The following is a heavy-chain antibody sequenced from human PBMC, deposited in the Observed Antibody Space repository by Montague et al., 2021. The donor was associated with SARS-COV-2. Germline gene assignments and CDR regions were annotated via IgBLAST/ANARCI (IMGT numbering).Heavy chain of an antibody. CDR3: ARSIHSSHPPRY. V-gene: IGHV2-5*02. D-gene: IGHD4-11*01. CDR1: GFSLSTSGVG. CDR2: IYWDGDE. Sequence: PALVKPTQTLTLTCTVSGFSLSTSGVGVGWIRQPPGKALEWLSLIYWDGDERYSTSLKSRLTITKDTSRNQVVLRMTHMDPADTGTYYCARSIHSSHPPRYWGQGALVTVSS. J-gene: IGHJ4*02.